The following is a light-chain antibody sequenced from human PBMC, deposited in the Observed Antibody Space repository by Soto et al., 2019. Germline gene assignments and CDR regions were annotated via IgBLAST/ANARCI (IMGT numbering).Light chain of an antibody. CDR3: QQDYSTLAT. J-gene: IGKJ5*01. Sequence: DIQMSQSPSSLSASVGERVTITCRAAESISRHLNWYQQKPGRAPDLLIYAASTLQNGVPSRFTGSGSRTEFTLTITGLQLEDFATYYCQQDYSTLATFGQGTRLEIK. CDR2: AAS. V-gene: IGKV1-39*01. CDR1: ESISRH.